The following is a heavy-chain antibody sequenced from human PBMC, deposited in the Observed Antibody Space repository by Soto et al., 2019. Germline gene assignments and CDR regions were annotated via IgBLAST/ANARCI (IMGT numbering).Heavy chain of an antibody. CDR2: ISYDGSNK. Sequence: QVQLVESGGGVVQPGRSLRLSCAASGFTFSSYAMHWVRQAPGKGLEWVAVISYDGSNKYYADSVKGRFTISRDNSKNTLYLQMNSLRAEDTAVYYCAKTTIAAAGNYNWGQGTLVTVSS. J-gene: IGHJ4*02. CDR1: GFTFSSYA. D-gene: IGHD6-13*01. V-gene: IGHV3-30-3*01. CDR3: AKTTIAAAGNYN.